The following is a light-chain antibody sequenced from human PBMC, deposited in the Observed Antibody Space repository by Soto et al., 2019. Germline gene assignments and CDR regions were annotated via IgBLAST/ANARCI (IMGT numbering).Light chain of an antibody. CDR3: QQYNSWPLT. J-gene: IGKJ4*01. CDR2: GIS. V-gene: IGKV3-15*01. CDR1: QSLSIN. Sequence: EIVMTQSPATLSVSPGEGATLSCRASQSLSINLAWYQQKSGQAPRLLIYGISNRVPGIPVRFSASGSGTEFTLTISSLQSEDVAVYYCQQYNSWPLTFGGGTKVQI.